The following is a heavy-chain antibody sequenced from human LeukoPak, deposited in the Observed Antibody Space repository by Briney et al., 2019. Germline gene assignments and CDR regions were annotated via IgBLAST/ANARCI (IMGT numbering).Heavy chain of an antibody. V-gene: IGHV4-4*02. J-gene: IGHJ4*02. CDR2: IHHSGRT. CDR3: AWGEGDGGG. CDR1: NGSINSFY. D-gene: IGHD2-21*01. Sequence: SETLSLTCGVSNGSINSFYWSWVRQPPGKGLEWIGEIHHSGRTNYNPSLKSRVSLSIDVSKSQYSLKLISVTAADTAVYYCAWGEGDGGGWGPGTLVTVSS.